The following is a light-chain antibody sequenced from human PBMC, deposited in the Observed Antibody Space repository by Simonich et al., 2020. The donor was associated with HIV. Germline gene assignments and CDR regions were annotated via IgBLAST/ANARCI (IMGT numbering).Light chain of an antibody. CDR1: QSIIRY. Sequence: DIQMTQSPSSLSASVGDRVTITCRASQSIIRYLNWYQQKPGKAPKVLIYAASSLQSGVPSRFSGSGSGTDFTLTISSLQPEDFATYYCQQFNNYPLTFGGGTKVEIK. J-gene: IGKJ4*01. CDR2: AAS. CDR3: QQFNNYPLT. V-gene: IGKV1-39*01.